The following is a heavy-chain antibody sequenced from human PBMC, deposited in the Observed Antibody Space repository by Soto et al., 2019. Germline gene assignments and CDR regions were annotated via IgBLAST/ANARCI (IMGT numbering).Heavy chain of an antibody. D-gene: IGHD2-8*02. CDR1: GYSFTSYW. Sequence: PGESQKISSKGSGYSFTSYWIGWVRQMPGKGLEWMGIIYPGDSDTRYSPSFQGQVTISADKSISTAYLQWSSLKASDTAMYYCARPRRASWWRDDAFDIWGQGTMVTVSS. J-gene: IGHJ3*02. CDR2: IYPGDSDT. V-gene: IGHV5-51*01. CDR3: ARPRRASWWRDDAFDI.